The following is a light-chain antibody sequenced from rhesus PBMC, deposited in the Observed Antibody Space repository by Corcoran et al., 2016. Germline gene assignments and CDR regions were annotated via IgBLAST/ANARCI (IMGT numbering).Light chain of an antibody. CDR2: KAS. Sequence: DIQMTQSPSSLSASVGDTVTITCRASQSISSWLDWYQQNPGKAPNLLIYKASSLQRGVPSRFSGSGSGTEFTLTISSLQPEDVATYYCLQYSSSPYSFGQGTKVEIK. V-gene: IGKV1-22*01. CDR3: LQYSSSPYS. CDR1: QSISSW. J-gene: IGKJ2*01.